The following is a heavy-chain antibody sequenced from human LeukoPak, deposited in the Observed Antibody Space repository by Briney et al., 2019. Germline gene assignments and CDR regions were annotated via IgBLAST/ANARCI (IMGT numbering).Heavy chain of an antibody. Sequence: SETLSLTCAVSGGSISSGGYSWSWIRQPPGKGLEWIGYIYHSGSTYYNPSLKSRVTISVDRSKNQFSLKLSSVTAADTAVYYCARDFLGSGLDHPNWFDPWGQGTLVTVSS. CDR1: GGSISSGGYS. D-gene: IGHD3-3*01. V-gene: IGHV4-30-2*01. CDR2: IYHSGST. CDR3: ARDFLGSGLDHPNWFDP. J-gene: IGHJ5*02.